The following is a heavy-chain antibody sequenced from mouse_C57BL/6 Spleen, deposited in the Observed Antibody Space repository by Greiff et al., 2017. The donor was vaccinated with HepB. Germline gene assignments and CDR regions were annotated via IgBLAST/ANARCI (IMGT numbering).Heavy chain of an antibody. CDR2: IRNKANNHAT. CDR1: GFTFSDAW. CDR3: TRRYSSYFDY. D-gene: IGHD2-12*01. J-gene: IGHJ2*01. Sequence: EVQLQQSGGGLVQPGGSMKLSCAASGFTFSDAWMDWVRQSPEKGLEWVAEIRNKANNHATYYAESVKGRFTISRDDSKSSVYLQMNSLRAEDTGIYYCTRRYSSYFDYWGQGTTLTVSS. V-gene: IGHV6-6*01.